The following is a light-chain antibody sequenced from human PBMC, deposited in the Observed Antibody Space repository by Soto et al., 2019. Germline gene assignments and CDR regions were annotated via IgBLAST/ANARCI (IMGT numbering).Light chain of an antibody. CDR3: CSYAGSNSYL. V-gene: IGLV2-23*01. CDR2: EGT. J-gene: IGLJ1*01. Sequence: QSVLTQPASVSGSPGQSTTISCTGTSNDVGSYDLVSWYQQHPGKAPKLIIYEGTKRPSGLSNRFSGSKSGNTASLTISGLQAEDEADYYCCSYAGSNSYLLGTGTKVTV. CDR1: SNDVGSYDL.